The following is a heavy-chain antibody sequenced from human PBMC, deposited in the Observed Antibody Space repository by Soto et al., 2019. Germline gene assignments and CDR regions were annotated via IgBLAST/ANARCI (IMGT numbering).Heavy chain of an antibody. CDR1: GGSISSYY. J-gene: IGHJ4*02. Sequence: SETLSLTCTVSGGSISSYYWSWIRQPPGKGLEWIGYIYYSGSTYYNPSLKSRVTISVDTSKNQFSLKLSSVTAADTAVYYCARTLRSGWWYFDYWGQGTLVTVSS. D-gene: IGHD6-19*01. V-gene: IGHV4-59*08. CDR3: ARTLRSGWWYFDY. CDR2: IYYSGST.